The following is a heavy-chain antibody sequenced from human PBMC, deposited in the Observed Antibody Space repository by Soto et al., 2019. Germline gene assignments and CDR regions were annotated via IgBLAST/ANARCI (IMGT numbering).Heavy chain of an antibody. Sequence: QVQLQESGPGLVKPSQTLSLTCTVSDGSINSGGYCWSWIRQHPGKGLDWIGCISYGGSTSYNPSLKSLVTTAVDTAKNQCSLKLTSVAAADTAVDYCSRGILVWGQGALITVSS. V-gene: IGHV4-31*01. CDR3: SRGILV. J-gene: IGHJ4*02. CDR1: DGSINSGGYC. D-gene: IGHD5-18*01. CDR2: ISYGGST.